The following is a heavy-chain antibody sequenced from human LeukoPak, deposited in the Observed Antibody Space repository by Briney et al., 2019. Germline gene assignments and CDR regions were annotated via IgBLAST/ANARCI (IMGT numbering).Heavy chain of an antibody. D-gene: IGHD1-26*01. V-gene: IGHV3-33*06. Sequence: GGSLRLSCAASGFTFRSYGMHWVRQAPGKGLEWVAVIWYDGNNKYYADSVKGRFTISRDNSKNTLYLQMDGLRAEDTAVYYCAKEDGGSGDYWGQGTLVTVSS. J-gene: IGHJ4*02. CDR2: IWYDGNNK. CDR1: GFTFRSYG. CDR3: AKEDGGSGDY.